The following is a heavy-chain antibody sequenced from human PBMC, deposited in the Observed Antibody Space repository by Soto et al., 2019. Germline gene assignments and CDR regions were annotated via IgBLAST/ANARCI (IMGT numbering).Heavy chain of an antibody. J-gene: IGHJ6*02. D-gene: IGHD2-8*01. Sequence: GGSLRLSCAASGFTFISYAMSWVRQAPGKGLEWVSSITSSGATTYYADSVKGRFIISRDNSKNTLHLQMNSLRAEDTAVYYCARDQGDIVLMVYGLGMDVWGQGTTVTVSS. CDR3: ARDQGDIVLMVYGLGMDV. V-gene: IGHV3-23*01. CDR2: ITSSGATT. CDR1: GFTFISYA.